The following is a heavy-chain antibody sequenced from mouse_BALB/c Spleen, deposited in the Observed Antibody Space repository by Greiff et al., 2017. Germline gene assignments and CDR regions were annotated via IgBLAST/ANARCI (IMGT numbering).Heavy chain of an antibody. CDR1: GYTFTSYV. CDR2: INPYNDGT. J-gene: IGHJ2*01. D-gene: IGHD2-1*01. CDR3: ARRGNYEDFDY. Sequence: QLQESGPELVKPGASVKMSCKASGYTFTSYVMHWVKQKPGQGLEWIGYINPYNDGTKYNEKFKGKATLTSDKSSSTAYMELSSLTSEDSAVYYCARRGNYEDFDYWGQGTTLTVSS. V-gene: IGHV1-14*01.